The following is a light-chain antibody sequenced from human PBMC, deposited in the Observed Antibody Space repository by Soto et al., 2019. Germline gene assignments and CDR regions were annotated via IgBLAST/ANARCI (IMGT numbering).Light chain of an antibody. V-gene: IGLV2-11*01. CDR1: SSDVGAYNY. Sequence: QSALTQPRSVSGSPGPSVTISCTGTSSDVGAYNYVSWHQQHPGKAPKLVIYDVTQRPSGVPDRFSASKSGITASLTISGLQAEDEADYYCCSYAAGDSFKFGGGTKVTVL. CDR2: DVT. J-gene: IGLJ2*01. CDR3: CSYAAGDSFK.